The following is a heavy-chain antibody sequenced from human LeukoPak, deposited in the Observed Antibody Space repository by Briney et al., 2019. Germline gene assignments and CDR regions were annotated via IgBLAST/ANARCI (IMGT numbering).Heavy chain of an antibody. CDR2: INPNSGGT. V-gene: IGHV1-2*02. CDR3: TKNYYDSGDYYYFDY. D-gene: IGHD3-22*01. J-gene: IGHJ4*02. Sequence: ASVRVSCKASGYTFTGYYMHWVRQAPGQGLEWMGWINPNSGGTYYAQKFQGRVTMTRDTSISTAYMELSRLRSDDTAVYCCTKNYYDSGDYYYFDYWGQGTLVTVSS. CDR1: GYTFTGYY.